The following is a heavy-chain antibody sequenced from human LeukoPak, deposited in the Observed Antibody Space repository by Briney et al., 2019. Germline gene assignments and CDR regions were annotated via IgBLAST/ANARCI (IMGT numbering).Heavy chain of an antibody. Sequence: ASVKGSCKASGYIFTDYYIHWVRQAPGQGLEGGGRVNSKSGETNYAKKFQGSVTMTSDTSISTIYMELSGLTSDDTAVYYCARAHRFYDSSGYYSYYFDYWGQGALLTVPS. D-gene: IGHD3-22*01. CDR2: VNSKSGET. CDR3: ARAHRFYDSSGYYSYYFDY. CDR1: GYIFTDYY. V-gene: IGHV1-2*06. J-gene: IGHJ4*02.